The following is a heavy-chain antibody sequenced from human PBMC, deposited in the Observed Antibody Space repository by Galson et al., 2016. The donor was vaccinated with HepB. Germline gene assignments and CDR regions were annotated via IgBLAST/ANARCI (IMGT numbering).Heavy chain of an antibody. V-gene: IGHV3-53*01. Sequence: SLRLSCAASGLTVSSNYMSWVRQAPGKGLQWVSLLYIGGRTSFADSVKGRFSISRDNSKSTLYRQVNIQRAEDTAVYNCTTVPVGDYYYFMDVWGKGTTVTVSS. CDR1: GLTVSSNY. D-gene: IGHD1-26*01. CDR2: LYIGGRT. CDR3: TTVPVGDYYYFMDV. J-gene: IGHJ6*03.